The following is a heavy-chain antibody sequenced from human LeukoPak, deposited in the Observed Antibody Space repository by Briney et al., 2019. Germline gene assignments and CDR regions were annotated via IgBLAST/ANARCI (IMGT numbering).Heavy chain of an antibody. J-gene: IGHJ4*02. V-gene: IGHV3-74*01. D-gene: IGHD3-22*01. CDR3: APSEGYYHDSSGQIDY. Sequence: PGESLRLSCAASGFTFSSYWTHWVRQAPGKGLVWVSRINSDGSSTSYADSVKGRFTISRDNAKNTLYLQMNSLRAEDTAVYYCAPSEGYYHDSSGQIDYWGQGTLVTVSS. CDR2: INSDGSST. CDR1: GFTFSSYW.